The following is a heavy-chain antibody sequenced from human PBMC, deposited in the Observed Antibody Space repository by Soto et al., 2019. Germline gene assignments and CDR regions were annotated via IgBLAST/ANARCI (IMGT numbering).Heavy chain of an antibody. CDR1: GFTFSNYA. J-gene: IGHJ4*03. D-gene: IGHD2-15*01. Sequence: EVQLLESGGGLVQPGGSLRLSCAASGFTFSNYAMNWVRQAPGKGLEWVSAISGSGSTYYADSVKGRFTNSRDNSKNTVYLQKNRLGAEDTGVYYCAKVPPRIGYLYYWGPGTLVTVSS. CDR3: AKVPPRIGYLYY. CDR2: ISGSGST. V-gene: IGHV3-23*01.